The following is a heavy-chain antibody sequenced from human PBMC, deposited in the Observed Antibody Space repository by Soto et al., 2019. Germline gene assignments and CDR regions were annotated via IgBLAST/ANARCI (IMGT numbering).Heavy chain of an antibody. J-gene: IGHJ4*02. Sequence: ASLKVSCKASGGTFSSYAISWVRQAPGQGLEWMGGIIPIFGTANYAQKFQGRVTITADESTSTAYMELSSLRSEDTAVYYCARSASTPTSFDYWGQGTLVTVSS. CDR1: GGTFSSYA. CDR3: ARSASTPTSFDY. CDR2: IIPIFGTA. V-gene: IGHV1-69*13. D-gene: IGHD2-2*01.